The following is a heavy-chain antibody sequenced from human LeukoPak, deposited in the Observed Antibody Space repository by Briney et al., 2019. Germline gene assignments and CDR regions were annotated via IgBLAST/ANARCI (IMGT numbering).Heavy chain of an antibody. V-gene: IGHV3-23*01. D-gene: IGHD3-22*01. CDR1: GFTFNNYA. CDR2: ISGSGDNT. CDR3: AKGSYYDSSGSFYFDY. Sequence: GGSLRLSCAASGFTFNNYALSWVRQAPGKGLEWVSGISGSGDNTYYADSVKGRFTISRDNSKNTLYVQVNSLGTEDTAAYYCAKGSYYDSSGSFYFDYWGQGTLVTVSS. J-gene: IGHJ4*02.